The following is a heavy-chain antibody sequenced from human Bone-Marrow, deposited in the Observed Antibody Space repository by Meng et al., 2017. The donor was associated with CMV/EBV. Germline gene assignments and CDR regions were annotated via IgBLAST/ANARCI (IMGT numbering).Heavy chain of an antibody. J-gene: IGHJ4*02. CDR2: IYYSGNT. CDR3: ARGGSYWD. CDR1: GGSISSSDYY. D-gene: IGHD1-26*01. V-gene: IGHV4-39*07. Sequence: GSLRLSCSVSGGSISSSDYYWGWIRQPPGKGLEWIGSIYYSGNTYYNPSLKSRVTISVDTSKNQFSLKLSSVTAADTAIYYCARGGSYWDWGQGTLVTSPQ.